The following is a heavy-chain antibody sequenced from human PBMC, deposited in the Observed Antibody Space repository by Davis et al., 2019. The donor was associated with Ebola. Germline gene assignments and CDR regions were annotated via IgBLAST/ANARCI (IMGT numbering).Heavy chain of an antibody. CDR2: IYYNGST. Sequence: PSETLSLTCTVSGGSISSYYWSWIRQPPGKGLEWIGYIYYNGSTNYNPSLKSRVTISVDTSKNQFSLKLSSVTAADTAVYYCARFTGAAADYWGQGTLVTVSS. CDR1: GGSISSYY. D-gene: IGHD6-13*01. J-gene: IGHJ4*02. CDR3: ARFTGAAADY. V-gene: IGHV4-59*01.